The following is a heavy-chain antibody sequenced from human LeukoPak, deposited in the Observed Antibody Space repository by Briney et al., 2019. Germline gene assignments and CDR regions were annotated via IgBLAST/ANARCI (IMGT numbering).Heavy chain of an antibody. J-gene: IGHJ6*04. Sequence: GGSLRLSCAASGFTFSSYSMNWVRQAPGKGLEWVSYIGSSGRTVYYADSVKGRFTISRDNAKKSLYLQMNSLRAEDTAVYYCAELGITMIGGVWGKGTTVTISS. CDR2: IGSSGRTV. D-gene: IGHD3-10*02. V-gene: IGHV3-48*04. CDR3: AELGITMIGGV. CDR1: GFTFSSYS.